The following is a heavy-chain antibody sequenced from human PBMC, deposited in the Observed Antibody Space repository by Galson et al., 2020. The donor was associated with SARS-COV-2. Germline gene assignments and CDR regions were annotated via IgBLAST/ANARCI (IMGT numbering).Heavy chain of an antibody. CDR2: INSDGSST. Sequence: TGGSLISCAASGFTFSSYWMHWVRQAPGKGLVWVSRINSDGSSTSYADSVKGRFTISRDNAKNTLYLQMNSLRAEDTAVYYCARGLRYYDSSGYSDDAFDLWGQGTMVTVSS. D-gene: IGHD3-22*01. J-gene: IGHJ3*01. CDR1: GFTFSSYW. V-gene: IGHV3-74*01. CDR3: ARGLRYYDSSGYSDDAFDL.